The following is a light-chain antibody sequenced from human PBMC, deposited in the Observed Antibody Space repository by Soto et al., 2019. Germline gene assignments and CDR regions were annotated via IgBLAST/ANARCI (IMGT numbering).Light chain of an antibody. CDR1: QNIYSN. CDR2: RAS. Sequence: IVMTQSPATLSVSPGERATLSCRASQNIYSNIAWYQQRPGQAPRLLIYRASTRATGAPARFSGSGSGTEFTLTISSLQSEDFTVYSCLQYHNLWACGQGTKVDI. CDR3: LQYHNLWA. J-gene: IGKJ1*01. V-gene: IGKV3-15*01.